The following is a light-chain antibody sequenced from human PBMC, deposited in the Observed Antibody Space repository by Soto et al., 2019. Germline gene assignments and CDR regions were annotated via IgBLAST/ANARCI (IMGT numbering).Light chain of an antibody. V-gene: IGLV3-1*01. CDR2: QDT. CDR1: KLGNKY. Sequence: SYELTQPPSVSVSPGQTASITCSGHKLGNKYACWYQRKPGQSPVFGIYQDTKRTSEIPERFAGFNSENTATVSISGTQGVDEADEYCQAWDSSTVVFGGGTKLTVL. J-gene: IGLJ2*01. CDR3: QAWDSSTVV.